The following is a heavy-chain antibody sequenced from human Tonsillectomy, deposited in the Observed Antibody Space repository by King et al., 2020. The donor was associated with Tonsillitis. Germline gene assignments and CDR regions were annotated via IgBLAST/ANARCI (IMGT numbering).Heavy chain of an antibody. Sequence: VQLVESGGGLVQPGGSLRLSCAASGFTFSSYSMHWVRQAPGKGLVWVSRIDTDGSSTTYADSVKGRFTISRDNAKNTLYLQINSLRAEDTAVYYCERGYNWFDPWGQGTLVTVSS. CDR3: ERGYNWFDP. CDR1: GFTFSSYS. CDR2: IDTDGSST. J-gene: IGHJ5*02. V-gene: IGHV3-74*01.